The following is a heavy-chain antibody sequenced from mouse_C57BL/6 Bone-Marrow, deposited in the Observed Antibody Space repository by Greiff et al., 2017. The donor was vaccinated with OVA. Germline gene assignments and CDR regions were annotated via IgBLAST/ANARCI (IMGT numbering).Heavy chain of an antibody. Sequence: DVQLQESVGGLVQPGESLKLSCESNEYEFPSHDMSWVRKSPEKRLELVAAINSDGGSTYYPDPMERRFIITRDNTNKNQDLQMSSMRSEDTALYYCAGQRESVMVTSHWGQGTTLTVSS. CDR3: AGQRESVMVTSH. CDR2: INSDGGST. V-gene: IGHV5-2*01. D-gene: IGHD2-3*01. CDR1: EYEFPSHD. J-gene: IGHJ2*01.